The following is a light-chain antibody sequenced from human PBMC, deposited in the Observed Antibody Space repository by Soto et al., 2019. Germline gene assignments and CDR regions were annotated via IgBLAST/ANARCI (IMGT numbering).Light chain of an antibody. CDR2: DVS. CDR1: SSDVGRYNY. Sequence: QSALTQPASVSGSPGQSITISCTGTSSDVGRYNYVSWHQQHPGKAPKLMIYDVSNRPSGVSNRFSGSKSGNTASLTISGLQAEDEADYYCSSYTSSSTVVFGGGTKLTVL. J-gene: IGLJ2*01. CDR3: SSYTSSSTVV. V-gene: IGLV2-14*01.